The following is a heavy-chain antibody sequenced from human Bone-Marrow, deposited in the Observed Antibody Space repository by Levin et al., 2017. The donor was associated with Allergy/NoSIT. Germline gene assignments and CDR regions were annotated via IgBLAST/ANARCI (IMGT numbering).Heavy chain of an antibody. Sequence: SGPTLVKPSQTLTLTCAFSGFSFTTTGVGVGWLRQPPGKSLEWLALIYWDDDKRYNPSLKTRLTITKDPSKDQVVLTMTNMDPVDTATYYCEHRRTYYGFDWFDPWGQGTLVTVSS. D-gene: IGHD1-26*01. CDR1: GFSFTTTGVG. J-gene: IGHJ5*02. CDR2: IYWDDDK. V-gene: IGHV2-5*02. CDR3: EHRRTYYGFDWFDP.